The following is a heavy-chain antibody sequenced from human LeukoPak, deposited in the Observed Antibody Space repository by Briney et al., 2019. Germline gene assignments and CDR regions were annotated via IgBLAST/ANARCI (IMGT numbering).Heavy chain of an antibody. D-gene: IGHD2/OR15-2a*01. CDR1: GFTFSSYA. CDR3: ATFPPRVTYFDY. V-gene: IGHV3-23*01. J-gene: IGHJ4*02. Sequence: GGSLRLSCVDSGFTFSSYAMSWVRQAPGKGLEWVSSISDTGIHTYYADSVKGRFTISRDNSKNTLYLQMNILRAEDTAVYYCATFPPRVTYFDYWGQGSLVTVSS. CDR2: ISDTGIHT.